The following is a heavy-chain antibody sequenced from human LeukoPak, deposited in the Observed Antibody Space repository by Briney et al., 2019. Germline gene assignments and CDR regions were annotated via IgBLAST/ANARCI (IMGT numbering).Heavy chain of an antibody. Sequence: SETLSLTCAVSGVSFDDYYWSWVRQPPGKGLEWIGEINHSGYTNDSPSLKSRVPMSIDTSRKQFSLNLRSVTVADTAVYYCTRMTTGHDYWGQGTLVTVSS. J-gene: IGHJ4*02. CDR1: GVSFDDYY. CDR2: INHSGYT. V-gene: IGHV4-34*01. CDR3: TRMTTGHDY. D-gene: IGHD4-17*01.